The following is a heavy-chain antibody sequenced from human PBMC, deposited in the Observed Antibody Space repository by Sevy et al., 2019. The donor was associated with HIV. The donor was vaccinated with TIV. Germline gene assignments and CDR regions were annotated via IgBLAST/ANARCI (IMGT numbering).Heavy chain of an antibody. J-gene: IGHJ5*02. CDR1: GYTFTSYG. CDR2: ISAYNGNT. Sequence: ASGKVSCKASGYTFTSYGISWVRQAPGQGLEWMGWISAYNGNTNYAQKLQGRVTMTTDTSTSTAYMELRSLRSDDTAVYYCARVMEYYYGSGSYSYNWFDPWGQGTLVTVSS. V-gene: IGHV1-18*01. CDR3: ARVMEYYYGSGSYSYNWFDP. D-gene: IGHD3-10*01.